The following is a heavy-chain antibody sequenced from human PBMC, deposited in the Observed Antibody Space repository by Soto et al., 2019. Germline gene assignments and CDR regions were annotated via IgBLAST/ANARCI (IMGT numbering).Heavy chain of an antibody. CDR3: ARGATITFGGVIVISALFDY. Sequence: EVQLVESGGGLVQPGGSLRLSCAASGFTFSSYDMHWVRQATGKGLEWVSAIGTAGDTYYPGSVKGRFTISRENAKNSLYLQMNSLRAGDTAVYYCARGATITFGGVIVISALFDYWGQGTLVTVSS. J-gene: IGHJ4*02. V-gene: IGHV3-13*01. CDR1: GFTFSSYD. D-gene: IGHD3-16*02. CDR2: IGTAGDT.